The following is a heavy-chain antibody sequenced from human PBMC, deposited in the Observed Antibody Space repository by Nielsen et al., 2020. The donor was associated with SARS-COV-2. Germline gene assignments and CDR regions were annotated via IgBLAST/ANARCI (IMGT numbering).Heavy chain of an antibody. Sequence: SLKISCAASGFTFDDYVMHWVRQAPGKGLEWVSGISWNSGSIGYADSVKGRFTISRDNAKNSLYLQMNSLRAEDTALYYCAKDGDGSGSYNDYWGQGTLVTVSS. CDR3: AKDGDGSGSYNDY. CDR2: ISWNSGSI. V-gene: IGHV3-9*01. D-gene: IGHD3-10*01. CDR1: GFTFDDYV. J-gene: IGHJ4*02.